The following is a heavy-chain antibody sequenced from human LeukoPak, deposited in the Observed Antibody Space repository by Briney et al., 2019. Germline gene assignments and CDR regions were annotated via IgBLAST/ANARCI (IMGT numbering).Heavy chain of an antibody. Sequence: GASVNVSCKASGYTFTGYYMHWVRQAPGQGLEWMGWINPNSGGTNYAQKFQGWVTMTRDTSISTAYMELSRLRSDDTAVYYCARGQGCSGGSCYHNYYGMDVWGQGTTVTVSS. D-gene: IGHD2-15*01. J-gene: IGHJ6*02. CDR1: GYTFTGYY. CDR3: ARGQGCSGGSCYHNYYGMDV. CDR2: INPNSGGT. V-gene: IGHV1-2*04.